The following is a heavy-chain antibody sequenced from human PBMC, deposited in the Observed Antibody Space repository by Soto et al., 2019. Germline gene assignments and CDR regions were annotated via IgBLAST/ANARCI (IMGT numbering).Heavy chain of an antibody. V-gene: IGHV3-33*01. CDR2: IWYDGSNK. J-gene: IGHJ6*02. CDR1: RFTCTSYG. CDR3: ARDQEYYDSXGYYWGGYYYYGMDV. Sequence: GGFLRLSCAACRFTCTSYGIHGVRQAPGKGLEWVAVIWYDGSNKYYADSVKGRFTISRDNSKNTLYLQMNSLRAEDTAVYYCARDQEYYDSXGYYWGGYYYYGMDVWGQGTTVTVSS. D-gene: IGHD3-22*01.